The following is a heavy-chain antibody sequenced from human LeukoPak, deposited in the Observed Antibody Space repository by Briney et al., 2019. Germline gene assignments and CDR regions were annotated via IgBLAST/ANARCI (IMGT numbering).Heavy chain of an antibody. CDR1: GFTFDDYA. J-gene: IGHJ6*02. Sequence: GGSLRLSCAASGFTFDDYAMHWVRQAPGKGLEWVSGISWNSGSIGYADSVKGRFTISRDNAKNSLYLQMNSLRAEDTALYYCAKDIVSRSEYYYGSGSENYGMDVWGQGTTVTVSS. V-gene: IGHV3-9*01. CDR2: ISWNSGSI. CDR3: AKDIVSRSEYYYGSGSENYGMDV. D-gene: IGHD3-10*01.